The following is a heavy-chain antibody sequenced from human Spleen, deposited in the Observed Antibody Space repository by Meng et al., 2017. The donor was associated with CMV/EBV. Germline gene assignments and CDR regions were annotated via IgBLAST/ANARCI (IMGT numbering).Heavy chain of an antibody. J-gene: IGHJ6*02. Sequence: SETLSLTCTVSGGSISSSGYYWAWIRLSPGKGLEWIGSIRYSGTTHYNPSLKSRVTISVDTSKNQFSLKLSSVTAADTAVYYCAITYYYDSSGYNYGMDVWGQGTTVTVSS. CDR1: GGSISSSGYY. CDR2: IRYSGTT. CDR3: AITYYYDSSGYNYGMDV. D-gene: IGHD3-22*01. V-gene: IGHV4-39*01.